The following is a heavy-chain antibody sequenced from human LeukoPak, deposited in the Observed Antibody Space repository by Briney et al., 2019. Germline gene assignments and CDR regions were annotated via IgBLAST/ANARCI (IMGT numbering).Heavy chain of an antibody. V-gene: IGHV1-18*01. CDR3: ARDPDAYYDFWSGYYGYYYYYGMDV. CDR2: ISAYNGNT. J-gene: IGHJ6*02. CDR1: GYTFTSYG. D-gene: IGHD3-3*01. Sequence: ASVKVSSTASGYTFTSYGISWVRQAPGQGVEWMGWISAYNGNTNYAQKLQGRVTMTTDTSTSTAYMELRSLRSDDTAVYYCARDPDAYYDFWSGYYGYYYYYGMDVWGQGTTVTVSS.